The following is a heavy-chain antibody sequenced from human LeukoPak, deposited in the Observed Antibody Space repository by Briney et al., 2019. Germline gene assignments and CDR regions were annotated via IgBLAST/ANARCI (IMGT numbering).Heavy chain of an antibody. CDR3: ARQTSVYCSSTSCYISAFDI. D-gene: IGHD2-2*02. V-gene: IGHV5-51*01. CDR2: IYPGDSDT. Sequence: NSGESLKISCKGSGYSFTSYWIGWVRQMPGKGLEWMGIIYPGDSDTRYSPSFQGRVTISADKSISTAYLQWSSLKASDTAMSYCARQTSVYCSSTSCYISAFDIWGQGTMVTVSS. CDR1: GYSFTSYW. J-gene: IGHJ3*02.